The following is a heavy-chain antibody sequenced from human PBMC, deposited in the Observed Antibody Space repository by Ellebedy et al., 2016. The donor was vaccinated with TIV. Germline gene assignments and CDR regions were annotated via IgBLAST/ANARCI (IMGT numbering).Heavy chain of an antibody. V-gene: IGHV4-34*01. CDR3: ARLGGGSSLSYYYYYMDV. D-gene: IGHD6-6*01. CDR2: INHSGST. Sequence: SETLSLTXAVYGGSFSGYYWSWIRQPPGKGLEWIGEINHSGSTNYNPSLKSRVTISVDTSKNQFSLKLSSVTAADTAVYYRARLGGGSSLSYYYYYMDVWGKGTTVTVSS. CDR1: GGSFSGYY. J-gene: IGHJ6*03.